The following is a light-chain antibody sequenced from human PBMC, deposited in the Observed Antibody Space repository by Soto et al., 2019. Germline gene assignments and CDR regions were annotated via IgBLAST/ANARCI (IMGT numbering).Light chain of an antibody. J-gene: IGLJ1*01. V-gene: IGLV2-8*01. CDR1: SSDVGGYNY. Sequence: QSALTQPPSASGSPGQSVTISCTGTSSDVGGYNYFSWYQQHPGKAPKLMIYEVSKRPSGVPDRFSGSKSGNTASLTVSGLQPEDEADYYCSSYAGSNKSVFGTGTKVTVL. CDR2: EVS. CDR3: SSYAGSNKSV.